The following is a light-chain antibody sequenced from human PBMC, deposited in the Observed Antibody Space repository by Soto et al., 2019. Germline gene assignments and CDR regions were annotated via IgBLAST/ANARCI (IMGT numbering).Light chain of an antibody. J-gene: IGLJ2*01. CDR3: SSYTSGSTRVV. CDR2: DVS. CDR1: SSDVGGYNY. Sequence: QSALTQPASVSGSPGQSITISCTGTSSDVGGYNYVSWYQQHPGKAPKVMIYDVSKRPSGISNRFSGTKSGNTASLTISGLQVEDEADYYCSSYTSGSTRVVFGGGTMVTVL. V-gene: IGLV2-14*03.